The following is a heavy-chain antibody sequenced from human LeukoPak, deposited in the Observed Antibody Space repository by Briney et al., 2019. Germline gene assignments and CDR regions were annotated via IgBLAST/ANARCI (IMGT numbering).Heavy chain of an antibody. Sequence: GGSLRLSCAASGFTFSSYGMHWVRQAPGKGLEWVAVISYDGSNKYYADSVKGRFTISRDNSKNTLYLQMNSLRAEDAAVYYCAKDGIYSDVDYWGQGTLVTVSS. CDR1: GFTFSSYG. CDR2: ISYDGSNK. J-gene: IGHJ4*02. CDR3: AKDGIYSDVDY. D-gene: IGHD1-26*01. V-gene: IGHV3-30*18.